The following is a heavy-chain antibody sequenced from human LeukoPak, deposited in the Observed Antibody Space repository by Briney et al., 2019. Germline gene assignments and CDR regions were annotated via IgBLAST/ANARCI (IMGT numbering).Heavy chain of an antibody. CDR2: IRQDGSEE. D-gene: IGHD2-15*01. CDR3: AGGQGWHFDL. J-gene: IGHJ2*01. Sequence: GGSLRLSCAASGITFSSLWMSWFRQAPGKGLEWVADIRQDGSEEHYVPSVKGRFTISRDSTSLFLQMNSLRAEDTAIYYCAGGQGWHFDLWGRGTLISASS. V-gene: IGHV3-7*01. CDR1: GITFSSLW.